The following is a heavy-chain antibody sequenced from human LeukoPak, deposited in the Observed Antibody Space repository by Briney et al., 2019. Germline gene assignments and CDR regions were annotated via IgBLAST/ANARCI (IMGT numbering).Heavy chain of an antibody. V-gene: IGHV3-30-3*01. CDR1: GFTFSSYA. CDR2: ISYDGSNK. D-gene: IGHD2-15*01. Sequence: GRSLRLSCAASGFTFSSYAMHWVRQAPGKGLEWVAVISYDGSNKYYADSVKGRFTISRDNSKNTLYLQMNSLRAEDTAVYYCARAGGGSKYYYGMDVWGQGTTVTVSS. J-gene: IGHJ6*02. CDR3: ARAGGGSKYYYGMDV.